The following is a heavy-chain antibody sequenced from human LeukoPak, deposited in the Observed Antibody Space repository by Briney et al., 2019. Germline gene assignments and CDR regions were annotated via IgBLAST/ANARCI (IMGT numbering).Heavy chain of an antibody. V-gene: IGHV3-9*01. CDR2: ISWNSGSI. CDR1: GFTFSDYA. Sequence: GGSLRLSCAASGFTFSDYAMHWVRQAPGKGLEWVSSISWNSGSIGYADSVKGRFTISRDNAKISLYLQMNSLTSEDTALYYWAKGGKEDYNLTDPDFDYWGQGTLVTVSS. J-gene: IGHJ4*02. D-gene: IGHD1-20*01. CDR3: AKGGKEDYNLTDPDFDY.